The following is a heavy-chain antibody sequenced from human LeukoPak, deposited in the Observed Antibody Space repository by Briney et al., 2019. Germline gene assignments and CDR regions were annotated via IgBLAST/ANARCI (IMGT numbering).Heavy chain of an antibody. D-gene: IGHD3-22*01. CDR2: IYSGGST. CDR3: ARDYNYYDSSGYYYAV. CDR1: GFTVSSNY. V-gene: IGHV3-53*04. Sequence: PGGSLRLSCAASGFTVSSNYMSWVRQAPGKGLEWVSVIYSGGSTYYADSVKGRSTISRHNSKNTLYLQMNSLRAEDTAVYYCARDYNYYDSSGYYYAVWGQGTLVTVSS. J-gene: IGHJ4*02.